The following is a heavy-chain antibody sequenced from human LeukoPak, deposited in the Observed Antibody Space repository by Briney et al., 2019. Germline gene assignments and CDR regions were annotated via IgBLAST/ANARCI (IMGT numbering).Heavy chain of an antibody. CDR3: ARDQYSYAHAAH. J-gene: IGHJ4*02. D-gene: IGHD5-18*01. CDR2: IYSGGTT. Sequence: GGSLRLSCAASRFTVSSNYMSWVRQAPGKGLEWVSVIYSGGTTYYADSVTGRFTISRDNSKNTLHLQMTSLRAEDTAVYYCARDQYSYAHAAHWGQGTLVTVSS. V-gene: IGHV3-66*01. CDR1: RFTVSSNY.